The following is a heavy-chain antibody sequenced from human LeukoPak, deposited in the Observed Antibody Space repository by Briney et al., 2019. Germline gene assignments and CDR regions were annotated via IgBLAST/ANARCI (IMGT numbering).Heavy chain of an antibody. CDR2: ISSGSSTI. D-gene: IGHD2-21*02. Sequence: PGESLRLSCAASGFTFSSYSMNWVRQAPGKGLEWVSYISSGSSTIYYADSVKGRFTISRDNAKNSLCLQMNSLRDEHTAVYYCARENIVVVTAIRDAFDIWGQGTMVTVPS. CDR3: ARENIVVVTAIRDAFDI. CDR1: GFTFSSYS. V-gene: IGHV3-48*02. J-gene: IGHJ3*02.